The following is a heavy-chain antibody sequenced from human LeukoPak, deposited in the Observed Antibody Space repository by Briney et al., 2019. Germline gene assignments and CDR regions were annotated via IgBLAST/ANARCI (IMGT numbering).Heavy chain of an antibody. J-gene: IGHJ4*02. CDR3: AGRSGSSQLPDY. CDR2: INPSAGST. V-gene: IGHV1-46*02. D-gene: IGHD1-26*01. Sequence: ASVKVSCKASGYTFNNYYMHWVRQAPGQGLEWMGIINPSAGSTSYAQKFQGRVTMTRDMSTSTVYMELGSLRSEDTAVYYCAGRSGSSQLPDYWGQGTLVIVSS. CDR1: GYTFNNYY.